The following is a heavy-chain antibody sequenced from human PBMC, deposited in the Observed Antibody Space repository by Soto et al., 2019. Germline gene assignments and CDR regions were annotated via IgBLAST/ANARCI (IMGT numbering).Heavy chain of an antibody. CDR2: MYYSGST. J-gene: IGHJ2*01. Sequence: SETLSLTCAVSGGSISSGGYYWSWIRQHPGKGLEWIGYMYYSGSTYYNPSLKSRVTISVDTSKNQFSLKLTSVTAADTAVYYCARDRLLYRGARYFDLWGRGTLVTVSS. CDR3: ARDRLLYRGARYFDL. V-gene: IGHV4-31*11. D-gene: IGHD3-3*01. CDR1: GGSISSGGYY.